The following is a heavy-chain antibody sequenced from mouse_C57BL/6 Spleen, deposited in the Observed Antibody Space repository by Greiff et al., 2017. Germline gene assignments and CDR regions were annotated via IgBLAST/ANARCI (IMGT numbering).Heavy chain of an antibody. CDR2: IYPGNSDT. J-gene: IGHJ3*01. V-gene: IGHV1-5*01. CDR1: GYTFTSYW. Sequence: EVMLVESGTVLARPGASVKMSCKTSGYTFTSYWMHWVKQRHGQGLEWIGAIYPGNSDTSYNQKFKGKAKLTAVTSASTAYMELSSLTNEDSAVYYCTRNYGSSSWFAYWGQGTLFTASA. CDR3: TRNYGSSSWFAY. D-gene: IGHD1-1*01.